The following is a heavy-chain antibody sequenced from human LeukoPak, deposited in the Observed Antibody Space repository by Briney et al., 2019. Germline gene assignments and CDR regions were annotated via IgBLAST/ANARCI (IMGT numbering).Heavy chain of an antibody. CDR3: ARSRGSPNSGEDAFDI. D-gene: IGHD2-15*01. CDR2: ISYGGNYK. Sequence: PGGSLRLSCAASGFTFSSYAMHWVRQAPGKGLEWVAVISYGGNYKYNAGSVEGRITISRDNSKNTLYLQMSGLRAEDTAVYYCARSRGSPNSGEDAFDIWGQGTTVTVSS. CDR1: GFTFSSYA. J-gene: IGHJ3*02. V-gene: IGHV3-30-3*01.